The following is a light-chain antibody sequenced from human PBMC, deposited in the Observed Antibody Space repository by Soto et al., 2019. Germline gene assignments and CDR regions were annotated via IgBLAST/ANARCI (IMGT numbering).Light chain of an antibody. Sequence: QSVLTQPASVSGSPGQSITISCTGTDSDVGGYNYVSWYQQHPGKAPKLIIYGVTNRPSGVSNRFSGSKSGNTASLTISGLQAEDEADYYCQSYDSSLSGSVFGGGTKVTVL. V-gene: IGLV2-14*01. J-gene: IGLJ2*01. CDR1: DSDVGGYNY. CDR2: GVT. CDR3: QSYDSSLSGSV.